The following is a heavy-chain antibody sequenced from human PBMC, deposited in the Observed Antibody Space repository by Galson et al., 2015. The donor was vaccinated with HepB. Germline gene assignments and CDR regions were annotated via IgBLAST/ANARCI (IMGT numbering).Heavy chain of an antibody. D-gene: IGHD2-15*01. Sequence: SLRLSCAASGFTFSSYGMHWVRQAPGKGLEWVAIISYDGSNKYYADSVKGRFTISRDNSKNTLSLQMNSLRAEDTAVYYCAKIGGCSGGSCYDWFDPRGQGTLVTVSS. CDR2: ISYDGSNK. J-gene: IGHJ5*02. V-gene: IGHV3-30*18. CDR3: AKIGGCSGGSCYDWFDP. CDR1: GFTFSSYG.